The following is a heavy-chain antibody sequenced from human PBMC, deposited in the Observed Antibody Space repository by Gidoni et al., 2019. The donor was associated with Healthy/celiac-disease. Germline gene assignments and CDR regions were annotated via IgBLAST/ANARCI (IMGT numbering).Heavy chain of an antibody. CDR3: ARSRWGVDIVATITQRWGGMDV. J-gene: IGHJ6*02. V-gene: IGHV4-34*01. CDR2: INHSGST. D-gene: IGHD5-12*01. CDR1: GGSFSGYY. Sequence: QVQLQQWGAGLLKPSETLSLTCAVYGGSFSGYYWSWIRQPPGKGLEWIGEINHSGSTNYNPSLKSRVTISVDTSKNQFSLKLSSVTAADTAVYYCARSRWGVDIVATITQRWGGMDVWGQGTTVTVSS.